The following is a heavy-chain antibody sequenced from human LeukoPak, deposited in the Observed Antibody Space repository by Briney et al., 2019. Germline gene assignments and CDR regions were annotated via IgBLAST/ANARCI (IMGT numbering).Heavy chain of an antibody. CDR1: GGTFSSYV. J-gene: IGHJ4*02. D-gene: IGHD2-21*01. V-gene: IGHV1-69*01. CDR3: WGGGWKKPFDY. CDR2: IIPIFGTA. Sequence: SVKVSCKASGGTFSSYVISWVRQAPGQGLEWMGGIIPIFGTANSAQKFQGRVTITADESTSTAYMELSSLRSEDTAVYYCWGGGWKKPFDYWGQGTLVTVSS.